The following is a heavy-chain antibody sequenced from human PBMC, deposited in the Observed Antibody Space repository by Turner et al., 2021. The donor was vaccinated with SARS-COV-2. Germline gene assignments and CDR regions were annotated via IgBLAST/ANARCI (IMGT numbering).Heavy chain of an antibody. J-gene: IGHJ5*02. D-gene: IGHD2-2*01. Sequence: QVQLVQCGAEVTKPGSSVKVYCQAYGGACSSYDISWLRHAPGQGPEWMGGINPSFVTADYAQKFQGRVTITADESTSTSYMELSSLISEDRAVYYGASVPQYCRSSSCPSNGFDPLGQGTLVTVSS. CDR2: INPSFVTA. CDR1: GGACSSYD. V-gene: IGHV1-69*01. CDR3: ASVPQYCRSSSCPSNGFDP.